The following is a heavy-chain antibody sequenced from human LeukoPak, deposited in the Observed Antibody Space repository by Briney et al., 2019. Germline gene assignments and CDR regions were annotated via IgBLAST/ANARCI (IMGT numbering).Heavy chain of an antibody. D-gene: IGHD2-2*01. CDR1: GFTFSSYA. J-gene: IGHJ6*02. CDR3: ARGSGGACSSTSCIYYYGMDV. Sequence: GGSLRLSCAASGFTFSSYAMHWVRQAPGKGLEWVAVISYDGSNKYYADSVKGRFTISRDNSKNTLSRQMNSLRAEDTAVYYCARGSGGACSSTSCIYYYGMDVWGQGTTVTVSS. CDR2: ISYDGSNK. V-gene: IGHV3-30-3*01.